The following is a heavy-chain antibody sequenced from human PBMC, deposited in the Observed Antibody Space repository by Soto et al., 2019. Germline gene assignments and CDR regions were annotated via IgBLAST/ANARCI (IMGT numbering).Heavy chain of an antibody. CDR1: GGSISSGVDY. Sequence: PSVTLSLTCTVSGGSISSGVDYWSWIRQHPGKGLEWIGYIYYSGSTSFNLSLKSRVSISMDTSKNQFFLNLSSVTAADTAVYYGATRRQRTYVFGNWGQGALVTVSS. CDR3: ATRRQRTYVFGN. J-gene: IGHJ4*02. V-gene: IGHV4-31*03. D-gene: IGHD6-25*01. CDR2: IYYSGST.